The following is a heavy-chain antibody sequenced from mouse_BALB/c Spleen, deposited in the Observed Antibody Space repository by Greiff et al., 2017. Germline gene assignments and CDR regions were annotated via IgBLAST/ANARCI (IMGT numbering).Heavy chain of an antibody. V-gene: IGHV3-8*02. D-gene: IGHD2-1*01. CDR3: AQGDGNPAWFAY. CDR1: GDSITSGY. Sequence: EVKLEESGPSLVKPSQTLSLTCSVTGDSITSGYWNWIRKFPGNKLEYMGYISYSGSTYYNPSLKSRISITRDTSKNQYYLQLNSVTTEDTATYYCAQGDGNPAWFAYWGQGTLVTVSA. J-gene: IGHJ3*01. CDR2: ISYSGST.